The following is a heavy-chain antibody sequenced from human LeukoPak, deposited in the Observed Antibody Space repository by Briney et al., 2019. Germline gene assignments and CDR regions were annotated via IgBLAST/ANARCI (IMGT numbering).Heavy chain of an antibody. J-gene: IGHJ5*02. Sequence: SETPSLTCTVSGGSVSSGSYYWSWIRQPPGKGLEWIGYIYYSGSTNYNPSLKSRVTISVDTSKNQFSLKLSSVTAADTAVYYCARGLPDCTNGVCYTGWFDPWGQGTLVTVSS. D-gene: IGHD2-8*01. CDR2: IYYSGST. CDR3: ARGLPDCTNGVCYTGWFDP. V-gene: IGHV4-61*01. CDR1: GGSVSSGSYY.